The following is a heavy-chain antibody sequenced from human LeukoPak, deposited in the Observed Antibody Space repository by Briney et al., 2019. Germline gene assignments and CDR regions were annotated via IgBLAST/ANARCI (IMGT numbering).Heavy chain of an antibody. V-gene: IGHV3-33*01. D-gene: IGHD1-26*01. Sequence: GGSLRPSCAASGFTFSSYGMHWVRQAPGKGLEWVAVIWYDGSNKYYADSVKGRFTISRDNSKNTLYLQMNSLRAEDTAVYYYARSGSYSDYYYGMDVWGQGTTVTVSS. CDR3: ARSGSYSDYYYGMDV. J-gene: IGHJ6*02. CDR2: IWYDGSNK. CDR1: GFTFSSYG.